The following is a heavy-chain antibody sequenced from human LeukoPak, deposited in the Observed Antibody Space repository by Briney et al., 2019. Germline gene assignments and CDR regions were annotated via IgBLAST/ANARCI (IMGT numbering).Heavy chain of an antibody. J-gene: IGHJ4*02. CDR3: TKRVVDASYFDS. V-gene: IGHV3-23*01. Sequence: GGSLRLSCTASGFTFSSYGMSWVRQAPGKGLEWVSIIFDSGDRTYYADSVKGRFTISRDNSENTLYLQMNSLRAEDTAVYYCTKRVVDASYFDSWGQGTLVTVSS. CDR1: GFTFSSYG. D-gene: IGHD2-15*01. CDR2: IFDSGDRT.